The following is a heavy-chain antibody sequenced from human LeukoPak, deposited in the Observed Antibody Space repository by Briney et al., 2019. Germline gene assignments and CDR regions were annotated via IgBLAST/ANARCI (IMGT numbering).Heavy chain of an antibody. CDR2: ISPSGAST. Sequence: ASVKVSCKSFGYTFTSNYMHWVRQAPGQGPEWMGVISPSGASTTYAQTFQGRVTLTRDMSTSTDYLELSSLRSDDTAVYYCARAGIVATITVDYWGQGTLVTVSS. J-gene: IGHJ4*02. D-gene: IGHD5-12*01. CDR1: GYTFTSNY. V-gene: IGHV1-46*01. CDR3: ARAGIVATITVDY.